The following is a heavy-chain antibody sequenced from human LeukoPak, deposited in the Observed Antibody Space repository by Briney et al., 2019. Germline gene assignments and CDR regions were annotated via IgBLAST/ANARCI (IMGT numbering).Heavy chain of an antibody. J-gene: IGHJ6*02. CDR2: ISGSGGST. D-gene: IGHD5-18*01. CDR3: AKDKVGTAMTYYYYYGMDV. CDR1: GFTFSSYS. V-gene: IGHV3-23*01. Sequence: QPGGSLRLSCAASGFTFSSYSMNWVRQAPGKGLEWVSAISGSGGSTYYADSVKGRFTISRDNSKNTLYLQMNSLRAEDTAVYYCAKDKVGTAMTYYYYYGMDVWGQGTTVTVSS.